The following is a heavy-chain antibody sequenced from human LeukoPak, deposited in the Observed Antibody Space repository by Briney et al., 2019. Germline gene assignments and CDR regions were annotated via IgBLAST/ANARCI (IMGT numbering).Heavy chain of an antibody. D-gene: IGHD1-7*01. CDR2: IIPILGTA. J-gene: IGHJ5*02. V-gene: IGHV1-69*05. Sequence: ASVKVSCKASGGTFTSYAISWVRQAPGQGLEWMGGIIPILGTANYAQKFQGRVTITTDESTSTPYMELSSLRSEDTAVYYCARDLTGTNWFDPWGQGTLVTVSS. CDR3: ARDLTGTNWFDP. CDR1: GGTFTSYA.